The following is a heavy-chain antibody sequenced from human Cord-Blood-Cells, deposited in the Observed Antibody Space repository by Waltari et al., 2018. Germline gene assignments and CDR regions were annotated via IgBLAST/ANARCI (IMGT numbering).Heavy chain of an antibody. D-gene: IGHD6-6*01. CDR1: GGTFSSYG. CDR2: IIPILGIA. CDR3: ARVKGSSSFAFDI. V-gene: IGHV1-69*09. J-gene: IGHJ3*02. Sequence: QVQLVQSGAEVKKPGSSVKVHCQASGGTFSSYGTSCVRQAPRHGLEWMGRIIPILGIASYAQKFQGRVTITADKSTSTAYMELSSLRSEDTAVYYCARVKGSSSFAFDIWGQGTMVTVSS.